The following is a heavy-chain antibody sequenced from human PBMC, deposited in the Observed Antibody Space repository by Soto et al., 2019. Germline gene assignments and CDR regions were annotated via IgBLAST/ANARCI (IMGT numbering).Heavy chain of an antibody. CDR1: GGSISTYY. CDR3: ARVGSGDSHNAFDI. CDR2: IYYSGST. V-gene: IGHV4-59*12. Sequence: PSETQSLTCTLSGGSISTYYWSWIRQPPGKGLEWIGYIYYSGSTNYNPSLKSRVTISVDTSKNQFSLKLSSVTAADTAVYYCARVGSGDSHNAFDIWGQGTMVTVSS. J-gene: IGHJ3*02. D-gene: IGHD3-10*01.